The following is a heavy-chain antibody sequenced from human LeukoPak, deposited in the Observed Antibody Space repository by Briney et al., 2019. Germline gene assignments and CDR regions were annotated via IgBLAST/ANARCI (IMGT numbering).Heavy chain of an antibody. CDR2: INGDGSGT. CDR1: GFTFSSYW. Sequence: PGGSLRLSCAASGFTFSSYWMHWVRQAPGKGLVWVSRINGDGSGTSYADSVKGRFTISRDNAKNTLYLQMNSLRAEDTAVYYCAEGKSPGAFDYWGQGTLVTVSS. J-gene: IGHJ4*02. CDR3: AEGKSPGAFDY. D-gene: IGHD3-10*01. V-gene: IGHV3-74*01.